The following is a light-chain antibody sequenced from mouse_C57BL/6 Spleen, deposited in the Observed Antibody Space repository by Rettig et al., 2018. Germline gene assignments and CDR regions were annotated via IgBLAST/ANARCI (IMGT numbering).Light chain of an antibody. J-gene: IGKJ5*01. CDR1: ENVGTY. V-gene: IGKV6-20*01. CDR3: GQSYSYPLT. Sequence: SMSVGERVTLSCKASENVGTYVSWYQQKPEQSPKLLIYGASNRYTGVPDRFTGSGSATDFTLTISSVQAEDLADYHCGQSYSYPLTFGAGTKLELK. CDR2: GAS.